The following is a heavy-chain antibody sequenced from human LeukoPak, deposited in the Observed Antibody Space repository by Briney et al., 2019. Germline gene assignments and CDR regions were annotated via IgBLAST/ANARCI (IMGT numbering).Heavy chain of an antibody. CDR3: ARDHVVVTVTPVRGVKRAVTYYYGMDV. Sequence: GGSLRLSCAASGFTFTTYAMSWVRQAPGKGLEWVSAISGSGGTAHYADSVKGRFTISRDNSKNTVTLQMSGLRAEDTAIYYCARDHVVVTVTPVRGVKRAVTYYYGMDVWGQGTTVTVSS. V-gene: IGHV3-23*01. CDR2: ISGSGGTA. CDR1: GFTFTTYA. D-gene: IGHD3-10*01. J-gene: IGHJ6*02.